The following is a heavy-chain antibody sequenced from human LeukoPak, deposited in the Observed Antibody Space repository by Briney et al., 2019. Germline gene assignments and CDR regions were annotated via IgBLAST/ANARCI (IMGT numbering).Heavy chain of an antibody. Sequence: GWSLRLSCPASGFTFGSYSMNWVRQAPGKGLEWVSYISRSSSTIYYADSVKGRFTISRDNAKNSLYLQMNSLRAEDTAVYYCARVYGSGSYAAFDYWGQGTLVTVSS. CDR2: ISRSSSTI. J-gene: IGHJ4*02. CDR1: GFTFGSYS. D-gene: IGHD3-10*01. CDR3: ARVYGSGSYAAFDY. V-gene: IGHV3-48*01.